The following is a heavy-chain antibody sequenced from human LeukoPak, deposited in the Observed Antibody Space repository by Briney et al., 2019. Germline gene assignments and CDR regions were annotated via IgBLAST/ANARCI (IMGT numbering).Heavy chain of an antibody. CDR3: VDFWSGYSKRGDAFDI. CDR1: GGSISSSSYY. D-gene: IGHD3-3*01. V-gene: IGHV4-39*01. Sequence: SETLSLTCTVSGGSISSSSYYWGWIRQPPGKGLEWLGSIYYSGSTYYNPSLKSRVTISVDTSKNQFSLKLSSVTAADTAVYYCVDFWSGYSKRGDAFDIWGQGTMVTVSS. J-gene: IGHJ3*02. CDR2: IYYSGST.